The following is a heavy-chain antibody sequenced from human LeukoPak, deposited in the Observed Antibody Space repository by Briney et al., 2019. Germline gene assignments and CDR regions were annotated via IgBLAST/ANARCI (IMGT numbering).Heavy chain of an antibody. J-gene: IGHJ6*04. CDR2: IYYSGST. CDR1: GGSISSYY. V-gene: IGHV4-59*08. D-gene: IGHD1-20*01. Sequence: PSETLSLTCTVSGGSISSYYWSWIRQPPGKGLEWIGYIYYSGSTNYNPSLKSRVTISVDTSKNQFSLKLSSVTAADTAVYYCAKRLTGLLHVDVWGKGTTVTVSS. CDR3: AKRLTGLLHVDV.